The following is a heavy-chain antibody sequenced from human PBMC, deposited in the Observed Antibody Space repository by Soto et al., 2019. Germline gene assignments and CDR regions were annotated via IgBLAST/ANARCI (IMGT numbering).Heavy chain of an antibody. D-gene: IGHD3-10*01. J-gene: IGHJ6*02. Sequence: ASVKVSCKASGYTFTGYYMHWVRQAPGQGLEWMGWINPNSGGTNYAQRFQGRVTMTRDTSISTAYMELSRLRSDDTAVYYCARDRKVRGVRPFYGMDVWGQGTTVTVSS. V-gene: IGHV1-2*02. CDR3: ARDRKVRGVRPFYGMDV. CDR2: INPNSGGT. CDR1: GYTFTGYY.